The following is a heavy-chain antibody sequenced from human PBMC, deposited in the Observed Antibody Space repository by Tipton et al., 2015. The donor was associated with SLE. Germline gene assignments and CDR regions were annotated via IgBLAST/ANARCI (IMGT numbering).Heavy chain of an antibody. V-gene: IGHV3-21*03. J-gene: IGHJ6*03. Sequence: DSVNGRFTISRDNAKNSLYLQMNSLRAEDTAVYYCARLRLYYYYYMDVWGKGTTVTVSS. CDR3: ARLRLYYYYYMDV.